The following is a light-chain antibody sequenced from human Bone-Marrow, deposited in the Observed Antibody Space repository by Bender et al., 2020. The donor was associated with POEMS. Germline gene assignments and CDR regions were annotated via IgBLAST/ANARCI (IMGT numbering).Light chain of an antibody. CDR2: QDT. CDR3: QAWDTYSLI. CDR1: DLGDKY. V-gene: IGLV3-1*01. J-gene: IGLJ2*01. Sequence: SYEVTQPPSVSVSPGQTASITCSGDDLGDKYVAWYQQKPCQSPVLVIYQDTKRPSGIPERFSGSNSGNTATLTISGTQAMDEADYYCQAWDTYSLIFGGGTKLTVL.